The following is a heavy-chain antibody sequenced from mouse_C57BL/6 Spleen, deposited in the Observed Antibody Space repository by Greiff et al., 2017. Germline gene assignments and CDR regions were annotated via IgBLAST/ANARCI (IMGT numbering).Heavy chain of an antibody. CDR2: LYPSDSET. D-gene: IGHD2-4*01. Sequence: VQLQQPGTELVKPGASVKLSCKASGYTFTSYWMDWVKQRPGQGLEWIGNLYPSDSETHYNQKFKDKATLTVDKSSSTAYMQLSSLTSEDSAVYYCARGYYYDYDWFAYWGQGTLVTVPA. V-gene: IGHV1-61*01. CDR3: ARGYYYDYDWFAY. CDR1: GYTFTSYW. J-gene: IGHJ3*01.